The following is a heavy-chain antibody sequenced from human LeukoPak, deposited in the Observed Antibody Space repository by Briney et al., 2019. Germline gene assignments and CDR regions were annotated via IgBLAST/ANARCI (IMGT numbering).Heavy chain of an antibody. CDR1: GDSISSSSYY. V-gene: IGHV4-39*01. Sequence: SETLSLTCTVSGDSISSSSYYWGWIRQPPGKGLEWIGSIYYSGSTYYNPSLKSRVTIFVDTSKNQFSLKLSSVTAADTAVYYCARPLNYYYYMDVWGKGTTVTVPS. CDR2: IYYSGST. J-gene: IGHJ6*03. CDR3: ARPLNYYYYMDV.